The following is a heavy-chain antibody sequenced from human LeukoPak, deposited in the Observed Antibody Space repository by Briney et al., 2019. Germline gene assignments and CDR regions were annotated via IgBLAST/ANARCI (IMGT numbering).Heavy chain of an antibody. V-gene: IGHV3-30*04. CDR1: GFTFSSYA. Sequence: PGRSLRLSCAASGFTFSSYAMHWVRQAPGKGLEWVAVISYDGSNKYYADSVKGRFTISRDNSKNTLYLQMNSLRAEDTAVYYCARGIAVAGIPYYYGMDVWGQGTTVTVSS. CDR2: ISYDGSNK. D-gene: IGHD6-19*01. J-gene: IGHJ6*02. CDR3: ARGIAVAGIPYYYGMDV.